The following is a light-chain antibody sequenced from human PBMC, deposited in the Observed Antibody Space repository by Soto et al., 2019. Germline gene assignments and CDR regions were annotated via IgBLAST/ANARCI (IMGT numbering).Light chain of an antibody. Sequence: SVLTQPPSASGSPGRRVTISCSTSSSNIGGNTVNWYQQVPGTAPKLLIYSYDQRPSGVPDRFSGSKSGTSASLAISGLQSEDEADYYCAAWDASLNGYVFGTGTKVTVL. J-gene: IGLJ1*01. CDR2: SYD. CDR1: SSNIGGNT. CDR3: AAWDASLNGYV. V-gene: IGLV1-44*01.